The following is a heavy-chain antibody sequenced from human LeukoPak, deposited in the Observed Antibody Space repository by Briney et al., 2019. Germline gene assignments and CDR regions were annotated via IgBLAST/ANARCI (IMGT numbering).Heavy chain of an antibody. D-gene: IGHD6-13*01. Sequence: GGSLRLSCEAFGSIFSHYAFNWVRQAPGKGLEWVSSISGNSRHICYADSLKGRFTISRDNAKNSLYLQMNSLRDEDTAVYYCGSLPDISITGAGMDYWGQGTLVTVSS. CDR2: ISGNSRHI. CDR3: GSLPDISITGAGMDY. J-gene: IGHJ4*02. CDR1: GSIFSHYA. V-gene: IGHV3-21*06.